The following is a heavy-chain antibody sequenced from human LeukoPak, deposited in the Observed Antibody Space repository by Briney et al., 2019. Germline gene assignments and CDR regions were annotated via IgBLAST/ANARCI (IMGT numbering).Heavy chain of an antibody. D-gene: IGHD2-15*01. CDR1: GSSIGSPHC. J-gene: IGHJ4*02. CDR3: ARRSGGTGDY. CDR2: IHHSGST. Sequence: ETLSLTCTVSGSSIGSPHCWGWIRQPAGKGLEWIGSIHHSGSTYYNPSLKSRVTISVDTSKNQFSLKLNSVTAADTAVYYCARRSGGTGDYWGQGTLVTVSS. V-gene: IGHV4-38-2*02.